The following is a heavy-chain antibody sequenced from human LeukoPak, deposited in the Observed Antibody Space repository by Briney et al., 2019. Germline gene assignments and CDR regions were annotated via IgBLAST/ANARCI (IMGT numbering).Heavy chain of an antibody. CDR2: IRYDGSNK. CDR1: GFTFSSYG. D-gene: IGHD6-13*01. Sequence: GGSLRLSCAASGFTFSSYGMHWVRQAPGKGLEWVAFIRYDGSNKYYADSVKGRFTISRDNSKNTLYLQMNSLRAEDTAVYYCAKVGHYSSSWDFDYWGQGTLVTVPS. J-gene: IGHJ4*02. V-gene: IGHV3-30*02. CDR3: AKVGHYSSSWDFDY.